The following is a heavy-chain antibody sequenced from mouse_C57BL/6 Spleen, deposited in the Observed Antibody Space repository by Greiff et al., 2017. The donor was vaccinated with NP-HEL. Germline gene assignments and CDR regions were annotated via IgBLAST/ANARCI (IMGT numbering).Heavy chain of an antibody. D-gene: IGHD1-1*01. CDR2: ISDGGSYT. CDR1: GFTFSSYA. Sequence: DVHLVESGGGLVKPGGSLKLSCAASGFTFSSYAMSWVRQTPEKRLEWVATISDGGSYTYYPDNVKGRFTISRDNAKNNLYLQMSHLKSEDTAMYYCARGRGLLLRYLSVFDVWGTGTTVTVSS. CDR3: ARGRGLLLRYLSVFDV. V-gene: IGHV5-4*01. J-gene: IGHJ1*03.